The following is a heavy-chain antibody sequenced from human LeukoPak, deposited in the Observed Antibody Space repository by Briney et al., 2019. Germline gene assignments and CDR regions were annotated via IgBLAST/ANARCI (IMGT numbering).Heavy chain of an antibody. D-gene: IGHD3-9*01. Sequence: GGSLRLSCAASGFTFSDYYMSWIRQAPGKGLEWVSYISSSGSTIYYADSVKGRFTISRDNAKNTLYLQMNSLRAEDTAVYYCARDKRYFDKAAGYWGQGTLVTVSS. V-gene: IGHV3-11*01. CDR2: ISSSGSTI. CDR3: ARDKRYFDKAAGY. J-gene: IGHJ4*02. CDR1: GFTFSDYY.